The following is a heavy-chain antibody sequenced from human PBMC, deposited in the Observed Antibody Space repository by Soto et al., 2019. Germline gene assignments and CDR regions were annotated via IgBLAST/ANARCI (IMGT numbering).Heavy chain of an antibody. CDR1: GYSFSDYF. Sequence: ASVKVSCKPSGYSFSDYFIQGVLQSPLQGLEWVAWINPKTAATNYAKKFQGRVSLTWDTSSTTAYMELTRLRPDDTAVYYCARIKWGLNYYNGMDVWGQGTTVTVSS. CDR3: ARIKWGLNYYNGMDV. D-gene: IGHD1-26*01. V-gene: IGHV1-2*02. J-gene: IGHJ6*02. CDR2: INPKTAAT.